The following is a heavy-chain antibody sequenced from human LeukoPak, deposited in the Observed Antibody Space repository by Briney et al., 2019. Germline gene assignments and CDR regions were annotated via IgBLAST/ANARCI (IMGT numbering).Heavy chain of an antibody. Sequence: PGGSLRLSCAASGFTFRSYAMSWVRQAPGKGLEWVSAISGSGGSTYYADSVKGRFTISRENDKKRVYLQMNSLRAEDTAVYYCAKVTVTTSHYYMDVWGKGTTVTVSS. CDR1: GFTFRSYA. CDR2: ISGSGGST. CDR3: AKVTVTTSHYYMDV. J-gene: IGHJ6*03. V-gene: IGHV3-23*01. D-gene: IGHD4-11*01.